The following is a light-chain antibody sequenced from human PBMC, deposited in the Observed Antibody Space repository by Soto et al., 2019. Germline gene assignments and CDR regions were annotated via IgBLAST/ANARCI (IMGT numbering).Light chain of an antibody. Sequence: ETVMTQSPATLSVSPGERATLSCRASQSVSSKLAWYQQKPGQAPRLLIYGASTRAPGIAARFSGSGSGTEVTLTISSLQYEDFAVYYCQQYNNWPPITFGQGTRLEIK. J-gene: IGKJ5*01. CDR1: QSVSSK. CDR3: QQYNNWPPIT. V-gene: IGKV3-15*01. CDR2: GAS.